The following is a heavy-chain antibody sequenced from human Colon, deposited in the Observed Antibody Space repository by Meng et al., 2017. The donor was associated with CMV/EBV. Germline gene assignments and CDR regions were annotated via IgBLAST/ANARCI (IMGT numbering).Heavy chain of an antibody. CDR2: IGGPGDT. V-gene: IGHV3-23*01. CDR3: AKDDTSGNGVYDAFDI. J-gene: IGHJ3*02. D-gene: IGHD2-8*01. CDR1: GFTFSVHA. Sequence: GESLKISYTAAGFTFSVHAMSWVRQAPGKGLKWVSTIGGPGDTFYADSVRGRFTISRDNSKNTLYLQMNSLRAEDTAVYYCAKDDTSGNGVYDAFDIWGQGTMVTVSS.